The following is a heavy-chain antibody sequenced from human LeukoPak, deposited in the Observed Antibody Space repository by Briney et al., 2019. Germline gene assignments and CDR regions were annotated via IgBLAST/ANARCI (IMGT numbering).Heavy chain of an antibody. D-gene: IGHD2-15*01. CDR3: ALLTRVVVAATLGMDV. CDR1: GFTFSSYS. Sequence: PGGSLRLSCAASGFTFSSYSMNWVRQAPGKGLEWVSSISSSSSYIYYADSVKGRFTISRDNAKNSLYLQMNSLRAEDTAVYYCALLTRVVVAATLGMDVWGKGTTVTVSS. J-gene: IGHJ6*04. CDR2: ISSSSSYI. V-gene: IGHV3-21*01.